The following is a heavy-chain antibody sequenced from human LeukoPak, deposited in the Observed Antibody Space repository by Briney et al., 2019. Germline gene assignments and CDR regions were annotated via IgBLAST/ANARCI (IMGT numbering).Heavy chain of an antibody. CDR3: ARDRVVGAIDGFDI. CDR1: GGSISSYS. CDR2: IYYSGST. Sequence: SETLSLTCTVSGGSISSYSWNWIRQPPGKGLEWIGNIYYSGSTNYNPSLKSRVTISVDTSKNQCSLKLSSVTAADTAVYYCARDRVVGAIDGFDIWGQGTMVTVSS. D-gene: IGHD1-26*01. V-gene: IGHV4-59*01. J-gene: IGHJ3*02.